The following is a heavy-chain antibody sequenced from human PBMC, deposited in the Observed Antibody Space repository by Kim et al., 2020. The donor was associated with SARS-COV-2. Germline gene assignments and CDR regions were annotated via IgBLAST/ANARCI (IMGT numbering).Heavy chain of an antibody. CDR3: ARETEEWELLLGGAVDY. D-gene: IGHD1-26*01. CDR1: GFTFSSYW. CDR2: IKQDGSEK. V-gene: IGHV3-7*01. Sequence: GGSLRLSCAASGFTFSSYWMSWVRQAPGKGLEWVANIKQDGSEKYYVDSVKGRFTISRDNAKNSLYLQMNSLRAEDTAVYYCARETEEWELLLGGAVDYWGQGTLVTVSS. J-gene: IGHJ4*02.